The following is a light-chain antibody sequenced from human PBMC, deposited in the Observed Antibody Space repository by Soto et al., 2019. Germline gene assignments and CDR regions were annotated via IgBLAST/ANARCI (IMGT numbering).Light chain of an antibody. Sequence: QSALTQPASVSGSPGQSITISCTGTSSDVGSYNLVSWYQQHPGKAPKLMIYEGSKRPSGVSNRFSGSKSGNTASLTISGLQAEAEAAYYCCSYAGSSPVVFGGGTKLTVL. CDR3: CSYAGSSPVV. J-gene: IGLJ2*01. CDR1: SSDVGSYNL. V-gene: IGLV2-23*01. CDR2: EGS.